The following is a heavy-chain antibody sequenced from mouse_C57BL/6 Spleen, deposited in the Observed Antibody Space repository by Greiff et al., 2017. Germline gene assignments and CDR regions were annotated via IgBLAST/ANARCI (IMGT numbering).Heavy chain of an antibody. CDR3: ATSTMITTTSYYFDY. D-gene: IGHD2-4*01. V-gene: IGHV1-69*01. J-gene: IGHJ2*01. CDR2: IDPSDSYT. Sequence: QVQLQQSGAELVMPGASVKLSCKASGYTFTSYWMHWVKQRPGQGLEWIGEIDPSDSYTNYNQKFKGKSTLTVDKSSSTAYMQLSSLTSEDSAVYYCATSTMITTTSYYFDYWGQGTTLTVSS. CDR1: GYTFTSYW.